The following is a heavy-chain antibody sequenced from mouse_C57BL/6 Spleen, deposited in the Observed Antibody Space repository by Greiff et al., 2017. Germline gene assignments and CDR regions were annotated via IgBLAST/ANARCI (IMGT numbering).Heavy chain of an antibody. CDR3: TRYYCGSSFYLDY. Sequence: QVQLKQSGAELVRPGASVTLSCKASGYTFTDYEMHWVKQTPVHGLEWIGAIDPETGGTAYNQKFKGKAILTADKSSSTAYMELRSLTSEDSAVYYCTRYYCGSSFYLDYWGQGTTLTVSS. D-gene: IGHD1-1*01. J-gene: IGHJ2*01. CDR1: GYTFTDYE. CDR2: IDPETGGT. V-gene: IGHV1-15*01.